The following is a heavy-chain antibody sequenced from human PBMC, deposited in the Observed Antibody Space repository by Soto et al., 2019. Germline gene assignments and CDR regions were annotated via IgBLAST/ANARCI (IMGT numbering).Heavy chain of an antibody. CDR1: GGSISCSY. Sequence: SETLSLTCSVSGGSISCSYWSWIRQSPGKGLEWLGYVYYTGSTNYSPSLRSRVSISVDTSKNEFSLRLSSVTAADTAVYFCARSVAVPGAHIDYWGQGTQVTV. CDR2: VYYTGST. V-gene: IGHV4-59*01. J-gene: IGHJ4*02. D-gene: IGHD6-19*01. CDR3: ARSVAVPGAHIDY.